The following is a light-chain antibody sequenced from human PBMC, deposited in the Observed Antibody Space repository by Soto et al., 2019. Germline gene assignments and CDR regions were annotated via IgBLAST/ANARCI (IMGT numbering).Light chain of an antibody. CDR1: QTVSITY. J-gene: IGKJ5*01. Sequence: VLTQSPGTLSLSPGESATLSCRASQTVSITYLTWYQQKPGQAPRLLIFGASKRATGIPDRFSGSGSGRDFTLTISGLEPEYFAVYYCQQYGSSPLISFGQGTRLEIK. CDR2: GAS. V-gene: IGKV3-20*01. CDR3: QQYGSSPLIS.